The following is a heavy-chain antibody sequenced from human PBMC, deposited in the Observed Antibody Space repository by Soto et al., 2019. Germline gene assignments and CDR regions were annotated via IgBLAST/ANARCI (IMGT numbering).Heavy chain of an antibody. CDR1: GGFISSYY. V-gene: IGHV4-59*01. CDR2: IYYSWST. CDR3: ARLYCGSYSVGYYYCMXV. D-gene: IGHD1-26*01. J-gene: IGHJ6*02. Sequence: SETLCLTCTVSGGFISSYYWSWIRQPPGKGLEWIGYIYYSWSTNYSPSLKSRVTISVDTSKNQVSLKLSSVTAADTAVYYCARLYCGSYSVGYYYCMXVWGHGITVXVSS.